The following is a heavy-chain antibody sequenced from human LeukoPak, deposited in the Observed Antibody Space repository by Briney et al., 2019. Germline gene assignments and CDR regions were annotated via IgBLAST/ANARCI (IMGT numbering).Heavy chain of an antibody. V-gene: IGHV3-23*01. Sequence: PGGSLRLSCAASGFTFSSHWMNWVRQAPGKGLGWVSSISSGGGSANYADSVKGRFTISRDNPKNTVYLQMNSLRAEDTAVYYCAKAGNGYNYGGFVWGQGTLVTVSS. D-gene: IGHD5-18*01. J-gene: IGHJ4*02. CDR3: AKAGNGYNYGGFV. CDR1: GFTFSSHW. CDR2: ISSGGGSA.